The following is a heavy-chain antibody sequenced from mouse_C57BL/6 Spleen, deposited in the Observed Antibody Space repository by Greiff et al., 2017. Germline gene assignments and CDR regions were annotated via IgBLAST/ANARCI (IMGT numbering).Heavy chain of an antibody. CDR3: ARGYLYAMDY. Sequence: VQLQESGPELVKPGASVKISCKASGYAFSSSWMNWVKQRPGKGLEWIGRIYPGDGDTNYNGKFKGKATLTADKSSSTAYMQLSSLTSEDSAVYFCARGYLYAMDYWGQGTSVTVSS. CDR1: GYAFSSSW. D-gene: IGHD2-2*01. CDR2: IYPGDGDT. J-gene: IGHJ4*01. V-gene: IGHV1-82*01.